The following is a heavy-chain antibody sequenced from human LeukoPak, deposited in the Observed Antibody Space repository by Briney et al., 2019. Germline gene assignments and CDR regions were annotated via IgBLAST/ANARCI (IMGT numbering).Heavy chain of an antibody. CDR2: TYYRSKWYN. CDR1: GDSVSSNSAA. D-gene: IGHD4-17*01. CDR3: ARGHYDYFYYYMDV. Sequence: SQTLSLTCAISGDSVSSNSAAWNWIGQSPSRGLEWLGRTYYRSKWYNDCAVSVKSRITINPDTSENQFSLQLNSVTPEDTAVYYCARGHYDYFYYYMDVWGKGTTVTVSS. J-gene: IGHJ6*03. V-gene: IGHV6-1*01.